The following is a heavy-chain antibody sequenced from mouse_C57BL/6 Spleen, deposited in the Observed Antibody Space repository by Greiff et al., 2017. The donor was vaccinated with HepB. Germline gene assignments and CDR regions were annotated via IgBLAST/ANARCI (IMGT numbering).Heavy chain of an antibody. CDR2: IYPGDGDT. D-gene: IGHD1-1*01. V-gene: IGHV1-80*01. CDR1: GYAFSSYW. Sequence: QVQLQQSGAELVKPGASVKISCKASGYAFSSYWMNWVKQRPGKGLEWIGQIYPGDGDTNYNGKFKGKATLTADKSSSTAYMRLSSLTSEDSAVYFCARWAVVAYYFDDWGEGTTLTVSS. CDR3: ARWAVVAYYFDD. J-gene: IGHJ2*01.